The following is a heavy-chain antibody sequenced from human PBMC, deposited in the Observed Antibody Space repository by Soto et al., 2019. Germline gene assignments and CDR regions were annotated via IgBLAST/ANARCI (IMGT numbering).Heavy chain of an antibody. D-gene: IGHD2-2*01. J-gene: IGHJ6*02. CDR3: AAGRTGGSYYGMDV. CDR2: IVAGSGNT. Sequence: SVKVSCKVSGFTFSDSAVQWVRQARGQGLEWIGWIVAGSGNTNYAQKFQERVTITGDMSTSTAYMEVRSLRSEDTAVYYCAAGRTGGSYYGMDVWGQGTTVTVSS. V-gene: IGHV1-58*01. CDR1: GFTFSDSA.